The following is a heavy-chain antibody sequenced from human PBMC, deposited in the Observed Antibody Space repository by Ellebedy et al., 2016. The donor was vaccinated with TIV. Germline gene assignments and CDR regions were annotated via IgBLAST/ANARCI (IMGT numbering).Heavy chain of an antibody. CDR3: ARRGYCSGGSCASVPFDY. V-gene: IGHV3-30*03. J-gene: IGHJ4*02. CDR1: GFTFSNYG. Sequence: GESLKISCAASGFTFSNYGMHWVRQAPGKGLEWVAVVSYDGSNKYYADSVKGRFTISRDNSKNTLYLQMNSRRAEDMAVYYCARRGYCSGGSCASVPFDYWGQGTLVTVSS. D-gene: IGHD2-15*01. CDR2: VSYDGSNK.